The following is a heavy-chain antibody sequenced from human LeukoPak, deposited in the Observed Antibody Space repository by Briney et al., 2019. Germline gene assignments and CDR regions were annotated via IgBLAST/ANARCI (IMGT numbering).Heavy chain of an antibody. CDR1: GFIFSSYS. Sequence: GGSLRLSCATSGFIFSSYSMNWVRQAPGKGLEWVSSISGNSNYIYYADSVKGRFTISRDNAKNSLYLQMNRLRVEDTAVYYCARAFNPWGQGTLVTVSS. J-gene: IGHJ5*02. CDR3: ARAFNP. CDR2: ISGNSNYI. V-gene: IGHV3-21*01.